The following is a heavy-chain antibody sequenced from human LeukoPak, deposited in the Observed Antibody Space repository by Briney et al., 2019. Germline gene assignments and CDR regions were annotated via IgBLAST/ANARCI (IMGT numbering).Heavy chain of an antibody. Sequence: GGSLRLSCEASGFTFSSYAMSWVRQAPGKGLEWVSAISGSGVTTHYAGSVKGRFSISRDNSKNTLYLQMNSLRAEDTAVYYCAASLGPLTEYWGQGTLVTVSS. CDR1: GFTFSSYA. D-gene: IGHD7-27*01. J-gene: IGHJ4*02. CDR3: AASLGPLTEY. CDR2: ISGSGVTT. V-gene: IGHV3-23*01.